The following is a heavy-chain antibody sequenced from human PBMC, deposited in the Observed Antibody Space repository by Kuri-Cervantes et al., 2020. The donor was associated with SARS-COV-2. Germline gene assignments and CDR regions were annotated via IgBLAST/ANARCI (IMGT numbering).Heavy chain of an antibody. J-gene: IGHJ1*01. CDR2: INYSGST. Sequence: ETLSLTCAVYGGSFSGYYWSWIRQPPGKGLEWIGEINYSGSTNYNPSLKSRVTISVDTSKNQFSLKLSSVTAADTAVYYCARVSDSGSPRHPYFQHRGQGTLVTVSS. D-gene: IGHD1-26*01. CDR1: GGSFSGYY. CDR3: ARVSDSGSPRHPYFQH. V-gene: IGHV4-34*01.